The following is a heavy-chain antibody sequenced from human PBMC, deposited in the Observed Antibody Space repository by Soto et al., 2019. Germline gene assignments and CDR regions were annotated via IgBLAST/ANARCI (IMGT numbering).Heavy chain of an antibody. CDR1: GFTFSDHY. CDR2: ARNKVSGYTT. J-gene: IGHJ4*02. CDR3: ARLMGTSFDL. Sequence: LRLSCAASGFTFSDHYMDWVRQAPGKGLEWVGRARNKVSGYTTAYAASVEGRFAISRDDSKNSLYLQMSSLKVDDTAVYFCARLMGTSFDLWGQGTLVTVS. V-gene: IGHV3-72*01. D-gene: IGHD2-8*01.